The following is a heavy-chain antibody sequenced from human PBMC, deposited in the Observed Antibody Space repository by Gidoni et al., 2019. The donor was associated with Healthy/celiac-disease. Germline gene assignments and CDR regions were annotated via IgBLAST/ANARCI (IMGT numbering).Heavy chain of an antibody. CDR3: SRDLSLEGVVPAAMNY. D-gene: IGHD2-2*01. V-gene: IGHV3-21*01. J-gene: IGHJ4*02. CDR2: ISSSSSYI. Sequence: EVQMVESGGGLVKPGGSLRLYCAASGCTFSSYRMNWVRQAPGKGLEWVSSISSSSSYIYYADSVKGRFTISRDNAKNSLYRQMNSLRAEDTAVYYWSRDLSLEGVVPAAMNYWGQGTLVTVSS. CDR1: GCTFSSYR.